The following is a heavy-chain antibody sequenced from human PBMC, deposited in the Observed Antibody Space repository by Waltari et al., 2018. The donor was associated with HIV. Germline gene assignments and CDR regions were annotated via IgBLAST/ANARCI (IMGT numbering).Heavy chain of an antibody. D-gene: IGHD2-15*01. V-gene: IGHV4-39*01. CDR2: IYYSGST. CDR3: ARPLRYCSGGSCLNWFDP. CDR1: GGSISSSSYY. J-gene: IGHJ5*02. Sequence: QLQLQESGPGLVKPSETLSLTCTVSGGSISSSSYYWGWIRHPPGKGLEWIGSIYYSGSTYYNPSLKSRVTISVDTSKNQFSLKLSSVTAADTAVYYCARPLRYCSGGSCLNWFDPGGQGTLVTVSS.